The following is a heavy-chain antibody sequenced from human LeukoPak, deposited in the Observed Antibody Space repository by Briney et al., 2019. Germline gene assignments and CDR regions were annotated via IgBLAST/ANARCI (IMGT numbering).Heavy chain of an antibody. V-gene: IGHV4-59*08. CDR2: VYYSGTT. CDR3: ARHFRQLFGVVPNWFDP. J-gene: IGHJ5*02. CDR1: GGSISSYY. Sequence: PSETLSLTCTVSGGSISSYYWSWIRQPPGKGLEWIGYVYYSGTTNYNPSLKSRVTISVDTSKNQFSLKLSSVTAADTAVYYCARHFRQLFGVVPNWFDPWGQGTLVTVSS. D-gene: IGHD3-3*01.